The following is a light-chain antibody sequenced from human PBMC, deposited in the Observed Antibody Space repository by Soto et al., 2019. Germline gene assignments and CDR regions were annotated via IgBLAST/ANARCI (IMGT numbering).Light chain of an antibody. CDR1: QSVSSSY. CDR2: GAS. V-gene: IGKV3-20*01. CDR3: QQYGSSPPYP. Sequence: EIVLTQSPGTLSLSPGERATLSCRASQSVSSSYLAGYQQKPGQAPRLLIYGASSRATGIPDRFSGSGSGTDFTLTISRLEPEDFAVYYCQQYGSSPPYPFGQGTKLEIK. J-gene: IGKJ2*01.